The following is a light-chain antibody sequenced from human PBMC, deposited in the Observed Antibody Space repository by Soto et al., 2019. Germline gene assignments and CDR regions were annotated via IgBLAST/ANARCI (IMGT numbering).Light chain of an antibody. J-gene: IGKJ1*01. Sequence: EIVLTQSTATLSLSPGDTSTLSCMASQSVSRHLAWYQQKPGHSPRLLIYDASNRATGIPARFSGSGSGTEFTLTISSLQPDDFATYYCQQYNSYSEAFGQGTKVDIK. CDR2: DAS. CDR1: QSVSRH. V-gene: IGKV3-11*01. CDR3: QQYNSYSEA.